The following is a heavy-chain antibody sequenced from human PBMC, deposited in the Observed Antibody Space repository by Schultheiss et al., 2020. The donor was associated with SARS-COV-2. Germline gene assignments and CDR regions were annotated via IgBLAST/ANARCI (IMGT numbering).Heavy chain of an antibody. CDR3: ARRAIVVVPAASPPVDY. CDR1: GYTFTSYA. J-gene: IGHJ4*02. Sequence: ASVKVSCKASGYTFTSYAMHWVRQAPGQRLEWMGWINAGNGNTKYSQKFQGRVTITRDTSASTAYMELSSLRSEDTAVYYCARRAIVVVPAASPPVDYWGQGTLVTVSS. CDR2: INAGNGNT. V-gene: IGHV1-3*01. D-gene: IGHD2-2*01.